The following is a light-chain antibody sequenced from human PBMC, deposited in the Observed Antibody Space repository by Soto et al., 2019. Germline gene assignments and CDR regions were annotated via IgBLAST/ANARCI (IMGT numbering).Light chain of an antibody. Sequence: IESTQTPSSRSSAVGDRATXTGRASQGIRNDLGWYQQKPGKAPKLLIYAASSLQSGVPSRFSGSGSGTDFTLTISSLHPEDFATYYCQQSYSTSMTVGQGTQLE. CDR2: AAS. V-gene: IGKV1-39*01. CDR1: QGIRND. J-gene: IGKJ5*01. CDR3: QQSYSTSMT.